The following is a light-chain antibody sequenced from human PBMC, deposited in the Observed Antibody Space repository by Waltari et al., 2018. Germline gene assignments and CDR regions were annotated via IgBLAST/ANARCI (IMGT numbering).Light chain of an antibody. J-gene: IGKJ1*01. Sequence: DIVMTQSPDSLAVSLGERATINCKSSQSILYSANDKNYLAWYQQKPGQPPKLLIYWASTRESGVPDRFRGSGSGTNFTLPISCLQAEDVAVYYCQQYYRSRTFGQGTKVEIK. V-gene: IGKV4-1*01. CDR2: WAS. CDR3: QQYYRSRT. CDR1: QSILYSANDKNY.